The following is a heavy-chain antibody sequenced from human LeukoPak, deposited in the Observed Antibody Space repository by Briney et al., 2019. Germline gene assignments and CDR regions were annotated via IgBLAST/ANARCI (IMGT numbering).Heavy chain of an antibody. CDR2: ILENGSNQ. D-gene: IGHD5-24*01. V-gene: IGHV3-30*04. CDR1: GFTFSNYI. Sequence: GGSLRLSCAASGFTFSNYIMHWVRQAPGKGLDWVAVILENGSNQYYADSVKGRLSISRDNSKNTLYLQMNSLRTEDTAVYYCAKRDGYNSGPFDYWGQGTLVTVSS. CDR3: AKRDGYNSGPFDY. J-gene: IGHJ4*02.